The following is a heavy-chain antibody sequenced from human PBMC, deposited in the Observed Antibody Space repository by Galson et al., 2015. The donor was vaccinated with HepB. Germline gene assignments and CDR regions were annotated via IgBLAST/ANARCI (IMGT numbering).Heavy chain of an antibody. V-gene: IGHV1-3*01. J-gene: IGHJ4*02. CDR1: GYTFTSYA. D-gene: IGHD6-19*01. CDR2: INAGNGNT. CDR3: ARRVAVAGTGGYFDY. Sequence: SVKVSCKASGYTFTSYAMHWVRQAPGQRLEWMGWINAGNGNTKYSQKFQGRVTITRDTSASTAYMELSSLRSEDTAVYYCARRVAVAGTGGYFDYWGQGTLVTVSS.